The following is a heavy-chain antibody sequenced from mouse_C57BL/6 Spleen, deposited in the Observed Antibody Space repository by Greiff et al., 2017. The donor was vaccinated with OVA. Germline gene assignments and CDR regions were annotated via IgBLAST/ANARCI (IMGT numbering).Heavy chain of an antibody. CDR2: LDPTRGGA. CDR1: GYTFTSYW. CDR3: AKGGPYDYEGRFDY. J-gene: IGHJ2*01. V-gene: IGHV1-72*01. Sequence: QVQLQQPGAELVKPGASVKLSCKASGYTFTSYWMHWVKQRPGRGLEWIGRLDPTRGGATSNEKFKSKSTLTVDKPSSTAYMQLSSLTSEDSAVYYGAKGGPYDYEGRFDYWGQGTTLTVSS. D-gene: IGHD2-4*01.